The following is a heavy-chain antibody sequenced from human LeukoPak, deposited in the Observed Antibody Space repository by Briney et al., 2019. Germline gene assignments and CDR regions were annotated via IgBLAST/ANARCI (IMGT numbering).Heavy chain of an antibody. V-gene: IGHV3-11*04. J-gene: IGHJ5*02. Sequence: GGSLRLSCAASGFSFSDYYMSWVRQAPGKGLEWISFIKTNAFTTYYADSVEGRFIISRDNAQNSLYLQMNSLRDEDTAVYYCARSVPENWFDPWGQGTLVTVSS. CDR1: GFSFSDYY. CDR3: ARSVPENWFDP. D-gene: IGHD1-14*01. CDR2: IKTNAFTT.